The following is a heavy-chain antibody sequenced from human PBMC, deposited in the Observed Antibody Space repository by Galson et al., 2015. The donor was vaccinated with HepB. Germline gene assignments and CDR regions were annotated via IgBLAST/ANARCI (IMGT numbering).Heavy chain of an antibody. D-gene: IGHD3-22*01. J-gene: IGHJ3*02. CDR2: TGNRAKSYST. CDR1: GLMFSDHD. V-gene: IGHV3-72*01. Sequence: SLRLSCAASGLMFSDHDMDWVRQAPGKGLEWVGRTGNRAKSYSTEYVASVKGRFTISRDDSKKSVDLQMNSLKMEDTAVYYCARRRYYDTSGYYSYGFDIWGQGTMVTVSS. CDR3: ARRRYYDTSGYYSYGFDI.